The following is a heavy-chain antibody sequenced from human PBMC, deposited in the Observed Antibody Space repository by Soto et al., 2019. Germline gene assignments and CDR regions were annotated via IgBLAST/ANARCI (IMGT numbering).Heavy chain of an antibody. J-gene: IGHJ2*01. D-gene: IGHD1-26*01. CDR3: ARGGSLYWYFDL. CDR2: INAGNGNT. V-gene: IGHV1-3*01. Sequence: QVQLVQSGAEVKKPGASVKVSCKASGYTFTSYAMHWVRQATGQRLEWMGWINAGNGNTKYSQKFQGRVTITRDTSASTAYMELSSLRSEDTAVYYSARGGSLYWYFDLWGRGTLVTVSS. CDR1: GYTFTSYA.